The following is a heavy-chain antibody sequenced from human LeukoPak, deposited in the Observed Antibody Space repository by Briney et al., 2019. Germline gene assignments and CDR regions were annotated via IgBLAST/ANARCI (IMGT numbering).Heavy chain of an antibody. CDR2: ISGSGGST. Sequence: GESLKISCKGSGYSFTSYWIGWVRQMPGKGLEWVSAISGSGGSTYYADSVKGRFTISRDNSKNTLYLQMNRLRAEDTAVYYCAKTVGATIGGEDYFDYWGQGTLVTVSS. J-gene: IGHJ4*02. D-gene: IGHD1-26*01. CDR1: GYSFTSYW. V-gene: IGHV3-23*01. CDR3: AKTVGATIGGEDYFDY.